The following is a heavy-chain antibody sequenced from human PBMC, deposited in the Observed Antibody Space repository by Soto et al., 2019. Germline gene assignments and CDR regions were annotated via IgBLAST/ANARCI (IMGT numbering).Heavy chain of an antibody. CDR2: INAGNGNT. D-gene: IGHD3-10*01. Sequence: ASVKVSCTASGYTFTSYAMHWVRQAPGQRLEWMGWINAGNGNTKYSQKFQGRVTITRDTSASTAYIELSSLRSEDTAVYYCARDFSWFGELIASDYWGQGTLVTVSS. CDR1: GYTFTSYA. J-gene: IGHJ4*02. CDR3: ARDFSWFGELIASDY. V-gene: IGHV1-3*01.